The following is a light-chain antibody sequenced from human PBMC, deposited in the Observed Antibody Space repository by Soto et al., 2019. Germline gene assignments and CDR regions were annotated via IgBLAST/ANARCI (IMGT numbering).Light chain of an antibody. J-gene: IGKJ1*01. CDR2: DAS. Sequence: DIQMTQSPSTLSASVGDRVTITCRASQSISSWLAWYQQKPEKAPKVLIYDASSLDSGVPSRFSGSGSGTEFTLTISSLQPDDFATYYCQQYNTYSRTFGQGTKVDIK. CDR1: QSISSW. CDR3: QQYNTYSRT. V-gene: IGKV1-5*01.